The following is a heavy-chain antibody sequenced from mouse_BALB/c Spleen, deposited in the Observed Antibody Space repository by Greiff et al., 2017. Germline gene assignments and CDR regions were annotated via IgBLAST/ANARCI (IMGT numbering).Heavy chain of an antibody. CDR1: GFTFSDYY. V-gene: IGHV5-4*02. CDR3: AREYGNYYYAMDY. CDR2: ISDGGSYT. Sequence: EVQLVESGGGLVKPGGSLKLSCAASGFTFSDYYMYWVRQTPEKRLEWVATISDGGSYTYYPDSVKGRFTISRDNAKNNLYLQMSSLKSEDTAMYYCAREYGNYYYAMDYWGQGTSVTVSS. D-gene: IGHD2-10*02. J-gene: IGHJ4*01.